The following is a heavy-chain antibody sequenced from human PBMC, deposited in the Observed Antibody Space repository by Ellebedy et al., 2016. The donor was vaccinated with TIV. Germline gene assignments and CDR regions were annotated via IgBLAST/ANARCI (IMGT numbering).Heavy chain of an antibody. Sequence: MPSETLSLTCTISGGSINSYCWSWIRQPAGKGLEWIGNIYNGGSTKFSPSLKSRVTLSVDTSKNQVSLRLSSVTAADTAVYFCARADNYYDFSEYFYWGQGTLVAVSS. CDR3: ARADNYYDFSEYFY. J-gene: IGHJ4*02. D-gene: IGHD3-22*01. CDR2: IYNGGST. V-gene: IGHV4-4*07. CDR1: GGSINSYC.